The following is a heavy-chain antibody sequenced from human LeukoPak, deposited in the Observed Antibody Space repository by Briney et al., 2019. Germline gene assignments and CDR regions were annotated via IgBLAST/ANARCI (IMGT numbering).Heavy chain of an antibody. J-gene: IGHJ4*02. CDR3: AREGGPYRPLDY. Sequence: SGTLSLTCGVSGGSISSTNWWTWVRQPPGEGLEWIGEVHLSGRTNYNPSLESRVTMSVDMSENHISLKPTSVTAADTAVYYCAREGGPYRPLDYSGQGTLVTVSS. CDR1: GGSISSTNW. CDR2: VHLSGRT. V-gene: IGHV4-4*02.